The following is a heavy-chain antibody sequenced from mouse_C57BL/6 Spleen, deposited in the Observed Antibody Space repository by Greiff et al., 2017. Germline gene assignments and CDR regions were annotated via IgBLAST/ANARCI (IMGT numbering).Heavy chain of an antibody. CDR1: GFTFSSSA. V-gene: IGHV5-9-1*02. D-gene: IGHD2-1*01. Sequence: EVQLVESGEGLVKPGGSLKLSCAASGFTFSSSAMSWVRQTPEKRLEWVAYISSGGDYIYYADTVKGRFTISRDNARNTLYLQMSSLKSEDTAMYYCTREGNSYAMDYWGQGTSVTVSS. CDR3: TREGNSYAMDY. CDR2: ISSGGDYI. J-gene: IGHJ4*01.